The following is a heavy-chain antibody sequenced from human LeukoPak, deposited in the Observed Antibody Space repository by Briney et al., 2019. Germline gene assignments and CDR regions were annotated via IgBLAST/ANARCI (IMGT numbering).Heavy chain of an antibody. CDR3: ARSSSSGYAYYFDY. V-gene: IGHV3-30*04. D-gene: IGHD6-19*01. Sequence: GGSLRLSCAASGFTFSSYAMHWVRQAPGKGLECVAFISDDGTNTYYADPVKGRFTISRDNSKNTLYLQMDSLRAEGTALYYCARSSSSGYAYYFDYWGQGTLVTVSS. CDR1: GFTFSSYA. J-gene: IGHJ4*02. CDR2: ISDDGTNT.